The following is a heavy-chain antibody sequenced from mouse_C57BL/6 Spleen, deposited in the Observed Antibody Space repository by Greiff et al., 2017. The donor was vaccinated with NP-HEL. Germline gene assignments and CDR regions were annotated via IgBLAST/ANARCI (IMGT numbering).Heavy chain of an antibody. CDR2: ISSGGSYT. CDR1: GFTFSSYG. J-gene: IGHJ2*01. D-gene: IGHD1-1*01. V-gene: IGHV5-6*01. CDR3: ARHGYYYGSSPYYFDY. Sequence: EVKLVESGGDLVKPGGSLKLSCAASGFTFSSYGMSWVRQTPDKRLEWVATISSGGSYTYYPDSVKGRFTISRDNAKNTLYLQMSSLKSEDTAMYYCARHGYYYGSSPYYFDYWGQGTTLTVSS.